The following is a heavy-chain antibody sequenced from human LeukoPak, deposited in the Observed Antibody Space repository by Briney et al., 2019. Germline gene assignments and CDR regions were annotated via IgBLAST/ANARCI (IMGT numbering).Heavy chain of an antibody. J-gene: IGHJ6*02. D-gene: IGHD6-25*01. CDR2: INPNSGGT. CDR1: GYSFTGYY. V-gene: IGHV1-2*02. CDR3: AREGALVMRLQEKMASADYYYGMDV. Sequence: ASVKVSCKASGYSFTGYYMHWVRQAPGQGLEWMGWINPNSGGTNYAQKFQDRVTMTRDTSISTVYMELTRLTSDDTAVFYCAREGALVMRLQEKMASADYYYGMDVWGQGTTVTVSS.